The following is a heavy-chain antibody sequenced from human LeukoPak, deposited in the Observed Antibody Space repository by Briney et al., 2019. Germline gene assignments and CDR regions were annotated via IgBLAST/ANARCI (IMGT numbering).Heavy chain of an antibody. CDR3: ARGASVVAGSDDAFDI. Sequence: GGSLRLSCAASGFTFSSYWMHWVRQAPGKGLVWVPRINSDGSSTSYADSVKGRFTISRDNAKNSLYLQMNSLRVDDTAVYYCARGASVVAGSDDAFDIWGQGTMVTVSS. CDR2: INSDGSST. CDR1: GFTFSSYW. V-gene: IGHV3-74*01. D-gene: IGHD6-19*01. J-gene: IGHJ3*02.